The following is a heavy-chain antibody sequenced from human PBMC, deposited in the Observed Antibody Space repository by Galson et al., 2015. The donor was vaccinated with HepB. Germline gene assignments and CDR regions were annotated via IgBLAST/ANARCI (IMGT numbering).Heavy chain of an antibody. CDR2: ISYDGRKK. J-gene: IGHJ6*03. V-gene: IGHV3-30*18. D-gene: IGHD3-3*01. CDR3: AKLYDSPDRPSDNYYYYMDV. Sequence: SLRLSCAASGLTVSSYGMHWVRQAPGKGLEWVAVISYDGRKKYYADSVMGRFTISRDNSISTLYLQTNSLRIEDTAVYYCAKLYDSPDRPSDNYYYYMDVWGKGTTVTVSS. CDR1: GLTVSSYG.